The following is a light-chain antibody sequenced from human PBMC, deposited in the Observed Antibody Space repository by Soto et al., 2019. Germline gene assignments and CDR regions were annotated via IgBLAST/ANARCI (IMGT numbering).Light chain of an antibody. CDR3: CSYAGSYV. Sequence: QAVVTQPRSVSGSPGQSVTISCTGTSSDVGGYNYVSWYQQHPGKAPKLMIYDVSKRPSGVPDRFSGSKSGNTASLTISGLQAEDEADYYCCSYAGSYVFGTGTKLNVL. J-gene: IGLJ1*01. CDR2: DVS. V-gene: IGLV2-11*01. CDR1: SSDVGGYNY.